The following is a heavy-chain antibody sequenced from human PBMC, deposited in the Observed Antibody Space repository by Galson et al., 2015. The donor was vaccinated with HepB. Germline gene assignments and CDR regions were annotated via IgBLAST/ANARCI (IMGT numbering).Heavy chain of an antibody. D-gene: IGHD3-22*01. Sequence: SPRLSCAASGFTFNSYWMSWVRQAPGKGLEWVANIKQDGSQKFYVDSVKGRFTISRDNAKKSLSLLMNSLRVEDTAVYYCARGDYYDTSGYYHDVFDIWGQGTMVIVSS. J-gene: IGHJ3*02. CDR3: ARGDYYDTSGYYHDVFDI. CDR2: IKQDGSQK. V-gene: IGHV3-7*03. CDR1: GFTFNSYW.